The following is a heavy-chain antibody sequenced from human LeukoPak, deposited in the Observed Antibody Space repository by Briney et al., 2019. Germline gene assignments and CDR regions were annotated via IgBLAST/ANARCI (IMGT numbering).Heavy chain of an antibody. V-gene: IGHV3-30*02. J-gene: IGHJ3*02. CDR2: IRYDGSNK. Sequence: PGGAPRLSRAASGFTFSSYGMHRGRQAPGKGLEGGAFIRYDGSNKYYADSVKGRFTISRDNSKNTLYLQMNSLRAEDTAVYYCAKDPTRVPGAFDIWGQGTMVTVSS. CDR3: AKDPTRVPGAFDI. CDR1: GFTFSSYG. D-gene: IGHD3-10*01.